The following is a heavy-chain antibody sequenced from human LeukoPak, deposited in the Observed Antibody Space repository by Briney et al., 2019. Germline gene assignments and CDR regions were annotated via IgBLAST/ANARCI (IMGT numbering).Heavy chain of an antibody. CDR3: AKDWTVAVAGRDRYYYYGMDV. Sequence: GGSLRLSCAASGFTVSSNYMSWVRQAPGKGLEWVSVIYSGGSTYYADSVKGRFTISRDNSKNTLYLQMNSLRAEDTAVYYCAKDWTVAVAGRDRYYYYGMDVWGQGTTVTVSS. CDR1: GFTVSSNY. CDR2: IYSGGST. D-gene: IGHD6-19*01. J-gene: IGHJ6*02. V-gene: IGHV3-53*01.